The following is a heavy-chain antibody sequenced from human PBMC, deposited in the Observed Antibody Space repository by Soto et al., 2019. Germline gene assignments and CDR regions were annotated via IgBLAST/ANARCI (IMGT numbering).Heavy chain of an antibody. D-gene: IGHD1-7*01. CDR2: IYYSGST. CDR3: ARFPTLYNWNYFGDY. Sequence: LSLTCTVSGGSISSGDYYWSWIRQPPGKGLEWIGYIYYSGSTYYNPSLKSRVTISVDTSKNQFSLKLSSVTAADTAVYYCARFPTLYNWNYFGDYWGQGTLVTVSS. CDR1: GGSISSGDYY. J-gene: IGHJ4*02. V-gene: IGHV4-30-4*01.